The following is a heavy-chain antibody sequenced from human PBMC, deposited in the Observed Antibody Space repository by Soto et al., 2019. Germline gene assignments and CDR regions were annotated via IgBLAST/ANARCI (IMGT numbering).Heavy chain of an antibody. D-gene: IGHD2-2*02. V-gene: IGHV3-30*18. CDR3: AKEILGYCSSTSCYKGKLGYYGMDV. CDR1: GFTFSSYG. Sequence: GGSLRLSCAASGFTFSSYGMHWVRQAPGKGLEWVAVISYDGSNKYYADSVKGRFTISRDNSKNTLYLQMNSLRAEDTAVYYCAKEILGYCSSTSCYKGKLGYYGMDVWGQGTTVTVSS. CDR2: ISYDGSNK. J-gene: IGHJ6*02.